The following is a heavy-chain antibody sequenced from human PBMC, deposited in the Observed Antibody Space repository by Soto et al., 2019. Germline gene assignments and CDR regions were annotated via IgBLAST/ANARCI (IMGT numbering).Heavy chain of an antibody. CDR1: GFTFSSYS. D-gene: IGHD3-22*01. CDR2: ISSSSSYI. CDR3: ARGLDSSGSPYYYYYGMDV. Sequence: PGGSLRLSCAASGFTFSSYSMNWVRQAPGKGLEWVSSISSSSSYIYYADSVKGRFTISRDNAKNSLYLQMNSLRAEDTAVYYCARGLDSSGSPYYYYYGMDVWGQGTTVTVSS. V-gene: IGHV3-21*01. J-gene: IGHJ6*02.